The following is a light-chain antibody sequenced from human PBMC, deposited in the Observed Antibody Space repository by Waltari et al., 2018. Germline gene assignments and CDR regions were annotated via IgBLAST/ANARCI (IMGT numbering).Light chain of an antibody. J-gene: IGKJ1*01. CDR1: QAIRNY. Sequence: DIQMPQSPSSMSASVGDSVSITCQASQAIRNYLSWYQQKPGKAPKLLIYDASNLETGVPSRFSGSASGTDFTFTISSLQPEDIGTYYCQQYKDLPRTFGQGTKVEFK. CDR3: QQYKDLPRT. CDR2: DAS. V-gene: IGKV1-33*01.